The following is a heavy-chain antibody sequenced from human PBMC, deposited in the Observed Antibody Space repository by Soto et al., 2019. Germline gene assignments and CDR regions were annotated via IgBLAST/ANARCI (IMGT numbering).Heavy chain of an antibody. V-gene: IGHV4-31*02. J-gene: IGHJ6*02. CDR2: IYYSGSS. D-gene: IGHD2-15*01. Sequence: PSETLSLTCTVSGGSTSSANYYWSWIRQHPGKGLEWIGHIYYSGSSYYNPSLQSRVTISVDTSKNQFSLQLSSVTVADTAVYYCARDSGVAVGSTRYYYGMDVWGQGTTVTVSS. CDR3: ARDSGVAVGSTRYYYGMDV. CDR1: GGSTSSANYY.